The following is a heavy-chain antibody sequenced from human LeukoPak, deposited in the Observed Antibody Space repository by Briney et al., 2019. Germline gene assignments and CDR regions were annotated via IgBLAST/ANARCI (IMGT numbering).Heavy chain of an antibody. J-gene: IGHJ5*02. D-gene: IGHD4-17*01. CDR1: GFTFSSFG. V-gene: IGHV3-33*01. CDR3: SRGGYGDYNNWFDP. Sequence: PGGSLRLSCATSGFTFSSFGMHWVREAPGKGLEWVADIWYNGSNKYYAESVKGRFTISRDNSKNTLYLQMNSLRAEDTAVYCCSRGGYGDYNNWFDPWGQGTLVIVSS. CDR2: IWYNGSNK.